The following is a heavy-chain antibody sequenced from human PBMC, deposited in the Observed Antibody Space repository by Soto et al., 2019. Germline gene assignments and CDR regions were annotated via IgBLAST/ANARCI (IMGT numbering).Heavy chain of an antibody. Sequence: GGSLRLSCAASGFTFSSYWMSWVRQAPGKGLEWVANIKQDGSEKYYVDSVKGRFTISRDNAKNSLYLQMNSLRAEDTAVYYCAKARMVGATSEFDYWGQGSLVTVSS. CDR1: GFTFSSYW. J-gene: IGHJ4*02. CDR3: AKARMVGATSEFDY. V-gene: IGHV3-7*01. CDR2: IKQDGSEK. D-gene: IGHD1-26*01.